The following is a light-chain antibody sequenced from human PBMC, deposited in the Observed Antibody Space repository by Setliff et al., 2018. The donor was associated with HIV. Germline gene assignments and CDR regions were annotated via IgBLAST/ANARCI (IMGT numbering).Light chain of an antibody. CDR3: SSYAGSNNFDVV. J-gene: IGLJ2*01. CDR2: EVN. V-gene: IGLV2-8*01. Sequence: TQPPSASGSPGQSVTISCTGTSSDVGAYNFVSWYQQHPGKAPKLVIYEVNKRPSGVPDRFSGSKSANTASLTVSGLQAEDEAHYYCSSYAGSNNFDVVFGGGTQLTVL. CDR1: SSDVGAYNF.